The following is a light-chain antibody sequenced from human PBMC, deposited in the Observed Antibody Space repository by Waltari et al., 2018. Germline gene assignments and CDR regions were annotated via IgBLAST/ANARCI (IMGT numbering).Light chain of an antibody. J-gene: IGKJ2*01. V-gene: IGKV3D-20*02. Sequence: EIVLMQSPGTLSLSPGERATLSCRASQSVSSSYLAWYQQKPGQAPRLPIYGASSRATGIPDRFSGSGSGTDFTLTISRLEPEDFAVYYCQQRSNWPYTFGQGTKLEIK. CDR3: QQRSNWPYT. CDR1: QSVSSSY. CDR2: GAS.